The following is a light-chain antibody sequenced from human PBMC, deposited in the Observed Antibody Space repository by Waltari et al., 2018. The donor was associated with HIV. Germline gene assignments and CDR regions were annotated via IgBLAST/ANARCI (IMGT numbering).Light chain of an antibody. CDR1: NIGARS. Sequence: SYGLTQPPSMSVAAGQAAKFTCGGHNIGARSVHWYQKRPGQAPKLVVYDNSDRPPGTPDRFSDSNSRNTATLTISRVEAGDEAEYYCQVWDNIGDRVVFGGGTKLTVL. J-gene: IGLJ2*01. CDR2: DNS. CDR3: QVWDNIGDRVV. V-gene: IGLV3-21*02.